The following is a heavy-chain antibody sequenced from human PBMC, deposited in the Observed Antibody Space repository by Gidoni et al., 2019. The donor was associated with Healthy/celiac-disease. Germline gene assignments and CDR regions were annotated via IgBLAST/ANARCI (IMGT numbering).Heavy chain of an antibody. CDR2: INHSGST. J-gene: IGHJ5*02. Sequence: QVQLQQWGAGLLKPSETLSLTCAVYGGSFSGYYWSWIRQPPGKGLEWIGEINHSGSTNYNPSLKSRVTISVDTSKNQFSLKLSSVTAADTAVYYCARGRTIAARRSNWFDPWGQGTLVTVSS. CDR3: ARGRTIAARRSNWFDP. V-gene: IGHV4-34*01. D-gene: IGHD6-6*01. CDR1: GGSFSGYY.